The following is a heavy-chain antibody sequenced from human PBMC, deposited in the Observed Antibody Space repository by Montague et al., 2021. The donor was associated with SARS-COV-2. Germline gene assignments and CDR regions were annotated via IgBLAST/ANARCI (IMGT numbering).Heavy chain of an antibody. V-gene: IGHV4-59*01. J-gene: IGHJ6*02. CDR3: AGLQGDGSLYGMDV. CDR2: GHYSGNT. D-gene: IGHD5-24*01. Sequence: SETLSLTCTVSGGSISSYNWCWIWQPPGTGLELMWFGHYSGNTNYNSSPNRRVTVSVDAAKSKFSLKLSPVTAADTAVYYCAGLQGDGSLYGMDVWGQGTTVTVSS. CDR1: GGSISSYN.